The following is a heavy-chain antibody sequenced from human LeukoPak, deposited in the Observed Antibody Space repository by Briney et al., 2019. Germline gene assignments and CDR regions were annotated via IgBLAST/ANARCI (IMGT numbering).Heavy chain of an antibody. CDR2: IIPIFGTA. CDR3: ARAFVDIVGRRNWFDP. J-gene: IGHJ5*02. V-gene: IGHV1-69*13. CDR1: GYTFTGYY. Sequence: ASVKVSCKASGYTFTGYYMHWVRQAPGQGLEWMGGIIPIFGTANYAQKFQGRVTITADESTSTAYMELSSLRSEDTAVYYCARAFVDIVGRRNWFDPWGQGTLVTVSS. D-gene: IGHD2-15*01.